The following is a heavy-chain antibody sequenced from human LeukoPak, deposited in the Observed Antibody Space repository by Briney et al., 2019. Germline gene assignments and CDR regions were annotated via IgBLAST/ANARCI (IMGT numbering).Heavy chain of an antibody. Sequence: SETLSLTCTVSGGSIRSYYWGWIRQPPGKGLEWVGYIHYSESTKYNPSLKSRVTMSVDTSKNQFSLKLSSVTAADTAVYYCASRSGSFSDALDIWGQGTLVTVSS. CDR1: GGSIRSYY. D-gene: IGHD3-10*01. J-gene: IGHJ3*02. V-gene: IGHV4-59*08. CDR2: IHYSEST. CDR3: ASRSGSFSDALDI.